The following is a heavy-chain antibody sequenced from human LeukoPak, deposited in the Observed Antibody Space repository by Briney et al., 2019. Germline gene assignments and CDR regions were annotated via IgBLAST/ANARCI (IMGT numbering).Heavy chain of an antibody. J-gene: IGHJ4*02. Sequence: HSGGSLRLSCAASGFTFSSYGMHWVRQAPGKGLEWVAVISYDGSNKYYADSVKGRFTISRDNSKNTLYLQMNSLRAEDTAVYYCAKDPMTTVTSSTGYWGQGTLVTVSS. V-gene: IGHV3-30*18. D-gene: IGHD4-17*01. CDR2: ISYDGSNK. CDR1: GFTFSSYG. CDR3: AKDPMTTVTSSTGY.